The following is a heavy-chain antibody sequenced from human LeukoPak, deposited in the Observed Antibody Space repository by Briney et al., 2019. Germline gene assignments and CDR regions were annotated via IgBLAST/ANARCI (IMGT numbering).Heavy chain of an antibody. D-gene: IGHD6-13*01. V-gene: IGHV3-23*01. Sequence: GGSLRLSCAASGFTVTSYYMSWVRQAPGKGLEWVSAISGSGGSTYYADSVKGRFTISRDNSKNTLYLQMNSLRAEDTAVYYCAKDLRAGDSSSWYPAYWGQGTLVTVSS. J-gene: IGHJ4*02. CDR2: ISGSGGST. CDR3: AKDLRAGDSSSWYPAY. CDR1: GFTVTSYY.